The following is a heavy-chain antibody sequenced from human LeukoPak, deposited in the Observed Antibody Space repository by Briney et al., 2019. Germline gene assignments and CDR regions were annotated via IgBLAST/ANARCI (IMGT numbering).Heavy chain of an antibody. D-gene: IGHD3-9*01. J-gene: IGHJ4*02. CDR3: ARASPLGRYFDWLLNY. CDR1: GASPTSSGYY. V-gene: IGHV4-61*05. CDR2: IYHSGNT. Sequence: SETLSLTCTVSGASPTSSGYYWSWVRQPPGKGLEWIGYIYHSGNTNYNPSLKSRVTISADESKNQFSLILNSVTAADTAVYYCARASPLGRYFDWLLNYWGPGTLVAVSS.